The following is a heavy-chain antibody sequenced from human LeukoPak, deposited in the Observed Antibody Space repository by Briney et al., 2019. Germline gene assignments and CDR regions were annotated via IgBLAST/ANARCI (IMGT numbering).Heavy chain of an antibody. D-gene: IGHD5-24*01. CDR2: IKQDGSEK. CDR3: AGARWLQLLDY. CDR1: GFTFSSYW. Sequence: GGSLRLSCAASGFTFSSYWMSWVRQAPGKGLEWVANIKQDGSEKYYVDSVKGRFTISRDNAKNSLYLQMNSLRAEDTAVYYCAGARWLQLLDYWGQGTLVTVSS. V-gene: IGHV3-7*01. J-gene: IGHJ4*02.